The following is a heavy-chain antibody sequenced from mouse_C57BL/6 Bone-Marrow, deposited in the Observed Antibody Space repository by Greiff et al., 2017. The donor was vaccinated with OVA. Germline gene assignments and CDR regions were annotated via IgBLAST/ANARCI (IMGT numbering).Heavy chain of an antibody. V-gene: IGHV1-7*01. CDR3: APLLYQSAMDY. CDR1: GYTFTSYW. CDR2: INPSSGYT. D-gene: IGHD2-12*01. J-gene: IGHJ4*01. Sequence: VKLMESGAELAKPGASVKLSCKASGYTFTSYWMHWVKQRPGQGLEWIGYINPSSGYTKYNQKFKDKATLTADKSSSTAYMQLSRLTYEDSAVYYCAPLLYQSAMDYWGPGTSVTVSS.